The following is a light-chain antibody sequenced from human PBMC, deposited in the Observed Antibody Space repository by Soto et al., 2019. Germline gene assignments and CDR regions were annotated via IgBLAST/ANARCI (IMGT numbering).Light chain of an antibody. J-gene: IGKJ1*01. V-gene: IGKV3-15*01. CDR3: QQYNNWSET. CDR1: QSVRSN. Sequence: EIVMTQSPATLSVSPGERATLSCRASQSVRSNLAWYQHKPGQAPRLLIYVASSRHAGVPARFSGSGSGTEFTLTISSLQSEDFAVYYCQQYNNWSETFGEGTKVEIK. CDR2: VAS.